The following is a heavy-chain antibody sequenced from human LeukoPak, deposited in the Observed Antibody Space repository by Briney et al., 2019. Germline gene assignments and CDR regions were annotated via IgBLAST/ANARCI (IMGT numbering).Heavy chain of an antibody. D-gene: IGHD2-21*01. J-gene: IGHJ4*02. CDR2: ISYSGSS. Sequence: PSETLSLTCTVSGGSISSSNYYWGWIRQPPGKGLESIRTISYSGSSYYNPSLKSRITISVDTSKNQFSLRLSSVTAADTSLYYCARHIQGANVCDYWGQGTLVTVPS. V-gene: IGHV4-39*01. CDR3: ARHIQGANVCDY. CDR1: GGSISSSNYY.